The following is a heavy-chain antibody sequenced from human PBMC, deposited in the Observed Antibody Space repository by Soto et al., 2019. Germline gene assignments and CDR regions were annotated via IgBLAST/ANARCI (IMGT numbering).Heavy chain of an antibody. J-gene: IGHJ6*03. CDR2: INPSGGST. V-gene: IGHV1-46*01. D-gene: IGHD3-16*01. Sequence: ASVKVSCKASGYTFTSYYMHWVRQAPGQGLEWMGIINPSGGSTSYAQKFQGRVTMTRDTSTSTVYLQWSSLKASDTAMYYCARHQRVNYIWGSLSIYYYYYMDVWGKGTTVTVSS. CDR3: ARHQRVNYIWGSLSIYYYYYMDV. CDR1: GYTFTSYY.